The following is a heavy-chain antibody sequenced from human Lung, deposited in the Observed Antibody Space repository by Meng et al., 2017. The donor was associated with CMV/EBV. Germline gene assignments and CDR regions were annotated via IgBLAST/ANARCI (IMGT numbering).Heavy chain of an antibody. D-gene: IGHD3-22*01. CDR3: VRREYFDTESCN. J-gene: IGHJ4*02. V-gene: IGHV5-51*01. CDR1: GNRFSNSW. CDR2: IYPGESDA. Sequence: GESLKISCQVSGNRFSNSWIGWVRQMPGKGLDWMAIIYPGESDAVHNPSFQGRVTISADKSISTAYLQWSSLRASDTAMYYCVRREYFDTESCNWGQGTMVTVSS.